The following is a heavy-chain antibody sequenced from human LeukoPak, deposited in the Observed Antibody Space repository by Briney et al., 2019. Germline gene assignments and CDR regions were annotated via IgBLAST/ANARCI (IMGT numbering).Heavy chain of an antibody. Sequence: GGSLRLSCAASGLTFSDYEMNWVRQAPGKGLEWVSYISIGGSTIYYADSVKGRFTISRDNAKNSLYLQMNSLRAEDTAVYYCASTVANDYWGQGTLVTVSS. D-gene: IGHD4-23*01. CDR3: ASTVANDY. CDR1: GLTFSDYE. V-gene: IGHV3-48*03. CDR2: ISIGGSTI. J-gene: IGHJ4*02.